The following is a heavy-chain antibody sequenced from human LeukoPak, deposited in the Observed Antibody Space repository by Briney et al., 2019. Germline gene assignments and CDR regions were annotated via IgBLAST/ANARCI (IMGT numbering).Heavy chain of an antibody. CDR1: GGSFSGYY. J-gene: IGHJ6*02. CDR3: ARFGSGRPYYYGMDV. Sequence: PSETLSLTCAVYGGSFSGYYWSWIRQPPGKGLEWIGEINHSGSTNYNPSLKSRATISVDTSKNQFSLKLSSVTAADTAVYYCARFGSGRPYYYGMDVWGQGTTVTVSS. V-gene: IGHV4-34*01. D-gene: IGHD3-10*01. CDR2: INHSGST.